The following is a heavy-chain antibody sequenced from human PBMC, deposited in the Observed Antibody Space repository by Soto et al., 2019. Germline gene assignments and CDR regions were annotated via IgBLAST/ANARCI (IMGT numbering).Heavy chain of an antibody. V-gene: IGHV3-23*01. CDR3: AKGGGDTIFGVTPGPNRLFDY. J-gene: IGHJ4*02. Sequence: GGSLRLSCAASGFTFSSYAMSWVRQAPGKGLEWVSAISGSGGSTYYADSVKGRFTISRDNSKNTLYLQMNSLRAEDTAVYYCAKGGGDTIFGVTPGPNRLFDYWGQGTLVTVSS. CDR1: GFTFSSYA. D-gene: IGHD3-3*01. CDR2: ISGSGGST.